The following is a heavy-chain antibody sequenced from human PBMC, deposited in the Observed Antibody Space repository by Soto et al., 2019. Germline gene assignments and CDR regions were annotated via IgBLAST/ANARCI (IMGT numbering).Heavy chain of an antibody. Sequence: SETLSLTCTVSGGPISSYYWSWIRQPAGKGLEWIGRIYMNGSTNYNPSLKSRVTVSVDTSKSQFSLMLNSATAADTAVYYCVRDGSSGWYYYGMDVWGQGTPVTVSS. V-gene: IGHV4-4*07. J-gene: IGHJ6*02. CDR2: IYMNGST. CDR1: GGPISSYY. D-gene: IGHD6-19*01. CDR3: VRDGSSGWYYYGMDV.